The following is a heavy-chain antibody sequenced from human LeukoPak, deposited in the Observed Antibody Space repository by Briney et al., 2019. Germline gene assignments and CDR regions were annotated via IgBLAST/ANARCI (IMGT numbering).Heavy chain of an antibody. D-gene: IGHD5-18*01. Sequence: GGSLRLSCAASGYTFSSYAMSWVRQAPGKGLEWVSAISGSGGSTYYADSVKGRFTISRDNSKNTLYLQMNSLRAEDTAVYYCATPSRGRYGTYYLDYWGQGTLVTVSS. J-gene: IGHJ4*02. CDR1: GYTFSSYA. V-gene: IGHV3-23*01. CDR2: ISGSGGST. CDR3: ATPSRGRYGTYYLDY.